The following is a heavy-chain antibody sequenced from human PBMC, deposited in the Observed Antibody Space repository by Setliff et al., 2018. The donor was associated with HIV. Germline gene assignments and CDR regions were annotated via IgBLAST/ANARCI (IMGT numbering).Heavy chain of an antibody. D-gene: IGHD3-22*01. CDR2: FYTSGST. J-gene: IGHJ4*02. Sequence: SETLSLTCTVSGGSINTYYWSWIRQPAGKGLEWIGRFYTSGSTNYNPSLKSRVTMSVDTSKNQFSLKLSSVTAAGTAVYYCARDRLTYYFDYWGQGILVTVSS. CDR1: GGSINTYY. V-gene: IGHV4-4*07. CDR3: ARDRLTYYFDY.